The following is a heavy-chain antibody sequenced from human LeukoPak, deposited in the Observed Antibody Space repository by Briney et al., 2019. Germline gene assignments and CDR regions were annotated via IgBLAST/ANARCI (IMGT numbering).Heavy chain of an antibody. V-gene: IGHV4-39*02. CDR2: IYYSGST. CDR1: GGSIGSSSCY. D-gene: IGHD2-15*01. J-gene: IGHJ6*03. CDR3: AREGRRGAVVWASMDV. Sequence: PSETLSLTCTVSGGSIGSSSCYWGWIRQPPGKGLEWIGSIYYSGSTYYNPSLKSRVTISVDTSKNQFSLKLSSVTAADTAVYYCAREGRRGAVVWASMDVWGKGTTVTVSS.